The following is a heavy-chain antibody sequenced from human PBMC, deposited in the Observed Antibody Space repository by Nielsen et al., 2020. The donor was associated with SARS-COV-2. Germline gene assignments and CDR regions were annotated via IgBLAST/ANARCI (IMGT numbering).Heavy chain of an antibody. J-gene: IGHJ4*02. D-gene: IGHD3-10*01. CDR3: AREVAGSGSYLDY. CDR1: GFTFSSTW. V-gene: IGHV3-33*08. CDR2: IWYDGSNK. Sequence: GESLKISCSASGFTFSSTWMDWVRQAPGQGLEWVAVIWYDGSNKYYADSVKGRFTISRDNSKNTLYLQMNSLRAEDTAVYYCAREVAGSGSYLDYWGQGTLVTVSS.